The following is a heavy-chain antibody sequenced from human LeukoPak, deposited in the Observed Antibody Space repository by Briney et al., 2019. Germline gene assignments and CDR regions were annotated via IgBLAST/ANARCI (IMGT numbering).Heavy chain of an antibody. V-gene: IGHV4-61*02. D-gene: IGHD3-10*01. CDR3: ARHLRGMVRGVKASRYYYYYMDV. CDR2: IYTSGST. CDR1: NYSISYGYY. J-gene: IGHJ6*03. Sequence: SETLSLTCTVSNYSISYGYYWGWIRQPAGKGLEWIGRIYTSGSTNYNPSLKSRVTISVDTSKNQFSLKLSSVTAADTAVYYCARHLRGMVRGVKASRYYYYYMDVWGKGTTVTISS.